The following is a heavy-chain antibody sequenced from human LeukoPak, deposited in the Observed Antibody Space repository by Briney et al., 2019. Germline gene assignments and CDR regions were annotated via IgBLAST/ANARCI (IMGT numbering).Heavy chain of an antibody. D-gene: IGHD3-22*01. CDR3: ARDSPTYYYDSSGYHH. CDR2: IRYDGSNK. J-gene: IGHJ4*02. CDR1: GFTFSSYG. Sequence: GGSLRLSCAASGFTFSSYGMHWVRQAPGKGLEWVAFIRYDGSNKYYADSVKGRFTISRDNSKNTLYLQMNSLRAEDTAVYYCARDSPTYYYDSSGYHHWGQGTLVTVSS. V-gene: IGHV3-30*02.